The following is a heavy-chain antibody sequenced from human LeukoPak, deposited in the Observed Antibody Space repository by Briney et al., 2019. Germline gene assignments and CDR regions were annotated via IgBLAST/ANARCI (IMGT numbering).Heavy chain of an antibody. CDR2: ISYDGSNK. V-gene: IGHV3-30*04. CDR1: GFTFSSYA. CDR3: ARDWRGYSYGYFFDY. Sequence: GSLRLSCAASGFTFSSYAMHWVRQASGKGLEWVAVISYDGSNKYYADSVKGRFTISRDNSKNTLYLQMNSLRAEDTAVYYCARDWRGYSYGYFFDYWGQGTLVTVSS. D-gene: IGHD5-18*01. J-gene: IGHJ4*02.